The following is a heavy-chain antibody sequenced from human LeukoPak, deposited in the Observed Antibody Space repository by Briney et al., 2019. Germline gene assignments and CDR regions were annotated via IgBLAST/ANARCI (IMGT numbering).Heavy chain of an antibody. CDR2: IYYSGST. J-gene: IGHJ4*02. D-gene: IGHD6-13*01. CDR3: ASRGRRIAAAVG. CDR1: GGSISSSSYY. V-gene: IGHV4-39*07. Sequence: PSETLSLTCTVSGGSISSSSYYWGWIRQPPGKGLEWIGSIYYSGSTYYNPSLKSRVTISVDTSKNQFSLKLSSVTAADTAVYYCASRGRRIAAAVGWGQGTLVTVSS.